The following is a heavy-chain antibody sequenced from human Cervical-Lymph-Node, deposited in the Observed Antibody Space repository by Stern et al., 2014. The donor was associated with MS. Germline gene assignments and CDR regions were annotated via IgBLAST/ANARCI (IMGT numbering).Heavy chain of an antibody. CDR2: ININTGNP. Sequence: VQLVQSGSELKKPGASVKVACKASGYTFTTYAMNWVRQAPGQGLEWMGWININTGNPTYAQGFTGRFVCSLYTSVSTAYLQISSLKAEDTAVYYCARDDQYCSSARCYAGARGMDVCGQGTTVIVSS. V-gene: IGHV7-4-1*02. CDR1: GYTFTTYA. CDR3: ARDDQYCSSARCYAGARGMDV. J-gene: IGHJ6*02. D-gene: IGHD2-2*01.